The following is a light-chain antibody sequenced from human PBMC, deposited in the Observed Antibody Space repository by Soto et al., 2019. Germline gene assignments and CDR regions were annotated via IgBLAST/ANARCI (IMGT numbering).Light chain of an antibody. V-gene: IGKV4-1*01. CDR2: WAS. CDR3: QHYYTTPYT. Sequence: DIVMTQSPDSLAVSLGERATINCKSSQSVLYSSNNENYLAWYQQKPGQPPKLLIYWASTRESGVPDRFSGSGSGTDFTLTISSLQAEDVAVYYCQHYYTTPYTFGQGTKLEI. J-gene: IGKJ2*01. CDR1: QSVLYSSNNENY.